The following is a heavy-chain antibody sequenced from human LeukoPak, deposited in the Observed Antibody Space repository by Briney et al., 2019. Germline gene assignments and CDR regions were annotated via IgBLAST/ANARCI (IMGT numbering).Heavy chain of an antibody. CDR1: GFTFSSYS. CDR3: ARVSAAGTNYFDY. D-gene: IGHD6-25*01. V-gene: IGHV3-48*01. Sequence: GGSLRLSCAASGFTFSSYSMNWVRQAPGKGLEWVSYISSSSSTIYYADSVKGRFTISRDNSKNTLYLQMNSLRAEDTAVYYCARVSAAGTNYFDYWGQGTLVTVSS. J-gene: IGHJ4*02. CDR2: ISSSSSTI.